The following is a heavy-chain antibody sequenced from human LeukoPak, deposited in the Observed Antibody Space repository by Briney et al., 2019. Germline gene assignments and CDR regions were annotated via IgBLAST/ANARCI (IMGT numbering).Heavy chain of an antibody. CDR1: GFSFSDSW. CDR3: ARDPSHGALDI. CDR2: MNPDGSVK. Sequence: GGSLRLSCAASGFSFSDSWMSWVRQAPGKGLEWMADMNPDGSVKFYVDSVKGRFTISRDNAKKSLYLLMDSLRAEDTAVYYCARDPSHGALDIWGQGTVVTVSS. J-gene: IGHJ3*02. V-gene: IGHV3-7*01.